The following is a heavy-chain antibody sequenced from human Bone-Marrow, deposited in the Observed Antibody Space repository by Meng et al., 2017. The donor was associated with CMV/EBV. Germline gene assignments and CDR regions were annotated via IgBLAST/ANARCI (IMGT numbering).Heavy chain of an antibody. CDR2: INSDGSST. J-gene: IGHJ3*02. Sequence: GGSLRLSCAASGFTFSSYWMHWVRQAPGKGLVWVSRINSDGSSTRSADSVKGRFTISRDNAKNTLYLQMNSLRAEDTAVYYCARAFTGTRNAFDIWGQATMVTVSS. D-gene: IGHD1-7*01. V-gene: IGHV3-74*01. CDR3: ARAFTGTRNAFDI. CDR1: GFTFSSYW.